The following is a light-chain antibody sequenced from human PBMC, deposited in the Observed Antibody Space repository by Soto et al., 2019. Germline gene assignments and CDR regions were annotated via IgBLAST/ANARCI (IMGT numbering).Light chain of an antibody. CDR1: QSVSSSY. Sequence: EIVLTQSPGTLSLSPGERATLSCRASQSVSSSYLAWYQQKPGQAPRLLIYATSSRATGIPDRFSGSGSQTDFALTISRLEPADFAVYYCKQYGTSPRTFGQGTKVDIK. V-gene: IGKV3-20*01. J-gene: IGKJ1*01. CDR2: ATS. CDR3: KQYGTSPRT.